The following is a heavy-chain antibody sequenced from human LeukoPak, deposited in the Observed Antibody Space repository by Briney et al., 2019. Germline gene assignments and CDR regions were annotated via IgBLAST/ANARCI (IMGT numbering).Heavy chain of an antibody. J-gene: IGHJ4*02. Sequence: ASVKVSCKASGYTFTSYYMHWVRQAPGQGLERMGIINPSGGSTSYAQKFQGRVTMTRDTSTSTVYMELSSLRSEDTAVYYCARDPRHGYSYGYSYCDYWGQGTLVTVSS. CDR2: INPSGGST. CDR1: GYTFTSYY. V-gene: IGHV1-46*01. D-gene: IGHD5-18*01. CDR3: ARDPRHGYSYGYSYCDY.